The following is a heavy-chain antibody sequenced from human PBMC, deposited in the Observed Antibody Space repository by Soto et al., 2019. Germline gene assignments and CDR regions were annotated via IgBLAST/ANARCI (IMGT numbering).Heavy chain of an antibody. CDR2: IYHSGST. V-gene: IGHV4-30-2*01. D-gene: IGHD3-16*02. Sequence: PSETLSLTCAVSGGSISSGGYSWSWIRQPPGKGLEWIGYIYHSGSTYYNPSLKSRVTISVDRSKNQFSLKLSSVTAADTAVYYCARAFSLDDAFDIWGQGTMVTVS. CDR1: GGSISSGGYS. J-gene: IGHJ3*02. CDR3: ARAFSLDDAFDI.